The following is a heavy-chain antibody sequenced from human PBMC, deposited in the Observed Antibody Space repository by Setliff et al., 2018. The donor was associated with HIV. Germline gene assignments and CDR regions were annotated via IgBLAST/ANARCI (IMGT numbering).Heavy chain of an antibody. CDR1: GYTFATYG. D-gene: IGHD6-19*01. Sequence: VASVKVSCKASGYTFATYGISWVRQAPGQGLEWMGWISPYNGNTNYAQKVQGRVTMTTDTSTSTAYMELRSLRSDDTALYYCARVRNHLAVSPWYYYMDVWGKGTTVTVSS. CDR2: ISPYNGNT. V-gene: IGHV1-18*01. CDR3: ARVRNHLAVSPWYYYMDV. J-gene: IGHJ6*03.